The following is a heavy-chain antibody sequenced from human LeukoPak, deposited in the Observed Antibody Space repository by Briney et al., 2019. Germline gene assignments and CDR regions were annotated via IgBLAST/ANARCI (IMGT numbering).Heavy chain of an antibody. CDR2: IWNDGSYK. Sequence: PGGSLRLSCAASGFTFSTYGMHWVRQAPGKGLEWVAIIWNDGSYKHYADSVKGRFTISRDNSKNTLYLQMNSLRAEDTAVYYCARDRVLRFLEWLEAPNWFDPWGQGTLVTVSS. D-gene: IGHD3-3*01. CDR3: ARDRVLRFLEWLEAPNWFDP. CDR1: GFTFSTYG. V-gene: IGHV3-30*02. J-gene: IGHJ5*02.